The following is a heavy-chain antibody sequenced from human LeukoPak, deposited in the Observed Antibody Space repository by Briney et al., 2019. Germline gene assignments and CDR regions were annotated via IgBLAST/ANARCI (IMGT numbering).Heavy chain of an antibody. V-gene: IGHV3-33*01. Sequence: GGSLRLSCAASGFTFSSYGMHWVRQAPGKGLEWVAVIWYDGSNKYYADSVKGRFTISRDNSKNTLYLQMNSLRAEDTAVYYCARAGRILRFLEWLLYLDYWGQGTLVTVSS. D-gene: IGHD3-3*01. J-gene: IGHJ4*02. CDR1: GFTFSSYG. CDR2: IWYDGSNK. CDR3: ARAGRILRFLEWLLYLDY.